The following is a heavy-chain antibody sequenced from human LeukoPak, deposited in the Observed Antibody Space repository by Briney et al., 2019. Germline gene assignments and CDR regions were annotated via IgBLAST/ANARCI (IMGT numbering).Heavy chain of an antibody. CDR2: ISYDGSNK. CDR1: GFTFSSYG. Sequence: PGGSLRLFCAASGFTFSSYGMHWVRQAPGKGLEWVAVISYDGSNKYYADSVKGRFTISRDNSKNTLYLQMNSLRAEDTAVYYCAKDLPPDYWGQGTLVTVSS. V-gene: IGHV3-30*18. CDR3: AKDLPPDY. J-gene: IGHJ4*02.